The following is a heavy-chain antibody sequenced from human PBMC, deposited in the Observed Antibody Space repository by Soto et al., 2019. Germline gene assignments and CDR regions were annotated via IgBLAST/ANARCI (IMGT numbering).Heavy chain of an antibody. D-gene: IGHD3-3*01. CDR3: ARGRITIFGVVIHFDY. V-gene: IGHV3-33*01. J-gene: IGHJ4*02. CDR2: IWYDGSNK. Sequence: GGSLRLSCAASGFTFSSYGMHWVRQAPGKGLEWVAVIWYDGSNKYYADSVKGRFTISRDNSKNTLYLQMNSLRAEDTAVYYCARGRITIFGVVIHFDYWGQGTLVTVSS. CDR1: GFTFSSYG.